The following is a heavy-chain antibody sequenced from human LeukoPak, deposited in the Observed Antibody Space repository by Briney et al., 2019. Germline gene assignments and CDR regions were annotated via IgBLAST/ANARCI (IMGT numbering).Heavy chain of an antibody. D-gene: IGHD6-13*01. CDR3: AKIVGSWESHSWFDP. CDR1: GFTFSSYW. V-gene: IGHV3-7*03. CDR2: IKQDGSEK. Sequence: GGSLRLSCAASGFTFSSYWMSWVRQAPGKGLEWVANIKQDGSEKYYVDSVKGRFTISRDNSKNTLYLQMNSLRAEDTAVYYCAKIVGSWESHSWFDPWGQGTLVTVSS. J-gene: IGHJ5*02.